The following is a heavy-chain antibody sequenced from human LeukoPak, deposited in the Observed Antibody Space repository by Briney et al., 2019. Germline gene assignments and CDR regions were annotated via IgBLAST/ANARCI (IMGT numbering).Heavy chain of an antibody. V-gene: IGHV1-69*05. CDR1: GGTLSSYA. D-gene: IGHD2-2*01. Sequence: SVKVSCKASGGTLSSYAISWVRQAPGQGLEWMGRIIPIFGTANYAQKFQGRVTITTDESTSTAYMELSSLRSEDTAVYYCAREFRVGVVVPAAQSKDDYWGQGTLVTVSS. CDR3: AREFRVGVVVPAAQSKDDY. CDR2: IIPIFGTA. J-gene: IGHJ4*02.